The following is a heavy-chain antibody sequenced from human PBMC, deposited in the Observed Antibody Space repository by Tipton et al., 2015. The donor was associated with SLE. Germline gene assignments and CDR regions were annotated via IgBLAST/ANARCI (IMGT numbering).Heavy chain of an antibody. CDR2: IYTSGST. D-gene: IGHD6-13*01. J-gene: IGHJ6*03. CDR1: GGSISSGSYY. CDR3: ARAIAYQQLAPMDV. Sequence: LRLSCTVSGGSISSGSYYWSWIRQPAGKGLEWIGRIYTSGSTNYNPSLKSRVTISVDTSKNQFSLKLSSVTAADTAVYCCARAIAYQQLAPMDVWGKGTTVTVSS. V-gene: IGHV4-61*02.